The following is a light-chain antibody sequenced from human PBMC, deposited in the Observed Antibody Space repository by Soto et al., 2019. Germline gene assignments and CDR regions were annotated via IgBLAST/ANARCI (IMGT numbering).Light chain of an antibody. Sequence: QSALTQPPSASGSPGQSVTISCTGTSSDVGGYNYVSWYQQHPRKAPKLMSYEVSKRPSGVPDRFSGSKSGNTASLTVSGLQAEDEADYYCSSYAGSTPYVFGTGTKVTVL. V-gene: IGLV2-8*01. J-gene: IGLJ1*01. CDR3: SSYAGSTPYV. CDR2: EVS. CDR1: SSDVGGYNY.